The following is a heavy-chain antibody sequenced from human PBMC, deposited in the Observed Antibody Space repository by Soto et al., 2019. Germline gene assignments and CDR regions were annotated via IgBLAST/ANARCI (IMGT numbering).Heavy chain of an antibody. CDR3: ARSITMVRGVIDYYYGMDV. D-gene: IGHD3-10*01. CDR2: IIPIFGTA. Sequence: SVKVSCKASGGTFSSYAISWVRQAPGQGLEWMGGIIPIFGTANYAQKFQGRVTITADESTSTAYMELSSLRSEDTAVYYCARSITMVRGVIDYYYGMDVWGQGTTVTVS. J-gene: IGHJ6*02. CDR1: GGTFSSYA. V-gene: IGHV1-69*13.